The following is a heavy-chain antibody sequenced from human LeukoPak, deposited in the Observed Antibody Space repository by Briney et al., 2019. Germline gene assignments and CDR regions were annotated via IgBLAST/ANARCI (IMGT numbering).Heavy chain of an antibody. CDR1: GFTFGDYA. D-gene: IGHD3-10*01. CDR3: SRNYVSGSYAFDI. J-gene: IGHJ3*02. Sequence: GGSLRLSCTGSGFTFGDYAMSWVHQAPGKGLEWVGFIRSKAYGGTTEYAASVKGRFTISRDDSKSIAYLQMNSLEIEDTAVYYCSRNYVSGSYAFDIWGQGTMVTVSS. V-gene: IGHV3-49*04. CDR2: IRSKAYGGTT.